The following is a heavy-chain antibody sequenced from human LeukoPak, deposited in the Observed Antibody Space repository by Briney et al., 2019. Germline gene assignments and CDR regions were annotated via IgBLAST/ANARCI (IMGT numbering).Heavy chain of an antibody. D-gene: IGHD4-17*01. V-gene: IGHV4-30-4*01. J-gene: IGHJ5*02. CDR3: ARDYGDYWFDP. CDR2: IYYSGST. Sequence: TSQTLSLTCTVSGGSISSGDYYWSWIRQPPGKGLEWIGYIYYSGSTYYNPSLKSRVTISVDTSKNQFSLKLNFVTAADTAVYYCARDYGDYWFDPWGQGTLVTVSS. CDR1: GGSISSGDYY.